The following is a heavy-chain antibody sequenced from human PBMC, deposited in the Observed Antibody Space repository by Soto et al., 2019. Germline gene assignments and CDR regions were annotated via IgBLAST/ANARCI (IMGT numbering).Heavy chain of an antibody. Sequence: ASVKGSCKASGYTFTGYYTHWVRQAPGQGLEWMGWINPNSGGTNYAQKFQGWVTMTRDTSISTAYMELSRLRSDDTAVYYCARDALYSGSYPTSLGVGRMDIWGQGTMVTVSS. J-gene: IGHJ3*02. CDR3: ARDALYSGSYPTSLGVGRMDI. CDR1: GYTFTGYY. CDR2: INPNSGGT. D-gene: IGHD1-26*01. V-gene: IGHV1-2*04.